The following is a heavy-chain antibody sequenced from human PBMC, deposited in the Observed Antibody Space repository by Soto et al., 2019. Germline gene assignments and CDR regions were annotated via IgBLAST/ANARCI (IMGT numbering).Heavy chain of an antibody. J-gene: IGHJ6*02. CDR1: GYTFTSYD. V-gene: IGHV1-8*01. CDR3: ARSGGHCSGGSCYSSYYYYGMDV. D-gene: IGHD2-15*01. Sequence: ASVKVSCKASGYTFTSYDINWVRQATGQGLEWMGWMNPNSGNTGYAQKFQGRVTMTRNTSISTAYMELSSLRSEDTAVYYCARSGGHCSGGSCYSSYYYYGMDVWRQGTTVTVSS. CDR2: MNPNSGNT.